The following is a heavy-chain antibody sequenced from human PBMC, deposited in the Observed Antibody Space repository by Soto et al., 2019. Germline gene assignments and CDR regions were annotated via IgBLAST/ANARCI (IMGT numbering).Heavy chain of an antibody. CDR1: GFTFSSYA. CDR3: AREERWRMAAADGYYYYGMDV. CDR2: ISYDGSNK. Sequence: QVQLVESGGGVVQPGRSLRLSCAASGFTFSSYAMHWVRQAPGKGLEWVAVISYDGSNKYYADSVKGRFTISRDNSKNTLYLQMNSLRAEDTAVYYCAREERWRMAAADGYYYYGMDVWGQGTTVTVSS. D-gene: IGHD6-13*01. J-gene: IGHJ6*02. V-gene: IGHV3-30-3*01.